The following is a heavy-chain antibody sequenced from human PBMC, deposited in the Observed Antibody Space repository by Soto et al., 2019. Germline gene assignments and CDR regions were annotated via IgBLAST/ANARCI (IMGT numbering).Heavy chain of an antibody. V-gene: IGHV1-69*01. CDR1: GDTFKNCV. D-gene: IGHD3-10*01. CDR2: IIPLFGTT. Sequence: QVQVVQSGVEVRRPGSSVKVSCNASGDTFKNCVISWVRQAPGQGLEWKGGIIPLFGTTGFAQRFQGRLTITTDESTTTAYMELSRLRSEDTAPYYCAAELGFGKLSVVWGQGTTVIVSS. CDR3: AAELGFGKLSVV. J-gene: IGHJ6*02.